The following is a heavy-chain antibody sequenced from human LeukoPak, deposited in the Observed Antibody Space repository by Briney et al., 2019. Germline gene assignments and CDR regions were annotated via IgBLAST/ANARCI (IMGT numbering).Heavy chain of an antibody. CDR2: ISWESNSI. CDR3: AKAQFGSGSFYNEGFDS. J-gene: IGHJ4*02. V-gene: IGHV3-9*01. CDR1: GFTFDDYA. Sequence: GGSLRLSCAASGFTFDDYAMHWVRQAPGKGLEWVSGISWESNSIDYAASVKGRFTISRDNAKNSLYLQMNSLRPEDTALYYCAKAQFGSGSFYNEGFDSWGQGTLVTVSS. D-gene: IGHD3-10*01.